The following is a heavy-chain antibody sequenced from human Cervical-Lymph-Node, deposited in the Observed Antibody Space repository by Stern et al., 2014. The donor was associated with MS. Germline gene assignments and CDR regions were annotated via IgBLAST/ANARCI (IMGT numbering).Heavy chain of an antibody. CDR1: GGTFSNYA. D-gene: IGHD6-19*01. CDR2: IIPIFGTA. J-gene: IGHJ4*02. Sequence: QVQLVESGAEVKKPGSSVKVSCKASGGTFSNYAISWVRQAPGQGLEWMGGIIPIFGTANYAQKFQGRVTLTADESTSTAYMELSSLRSDDTAVYYCASLLGRIAVASVDYWGQGTLVTVSS. V-gene: IGHV1-69*01. CDR3: ASLLGRIAVASVDY.